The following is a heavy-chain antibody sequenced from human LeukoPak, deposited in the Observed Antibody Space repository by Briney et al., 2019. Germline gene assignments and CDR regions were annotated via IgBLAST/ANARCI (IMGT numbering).Heavy chain of an antibody. CDR2: INHSGST. V-gene: IGHV4-34*01. J-gene: IGHJ6*02. Sequence: SETLSLTCAVYGGSFSGYYWSWIRQPPGKGLEWIGEINHSGSTNYNPSLKSRVTISVDTSKNQFSLKLSSVTAADTAVYYCARLTSSGWYFRHGMDVWGQGTTDTVSS. CDR3: ARLTSSGWYFRHGMDV. D-gene: IGHD6-19*01. CDR1: GGSFSGYY.